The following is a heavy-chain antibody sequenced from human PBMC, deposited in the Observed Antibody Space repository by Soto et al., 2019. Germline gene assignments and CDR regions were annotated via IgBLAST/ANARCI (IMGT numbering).Heavy chain of an antibody. CDR2: IHSSGST. CDR1: GGPASSGDYS. J-gene: IGHJ4*02. Sequence: SETRSLTCTVSGGPASSGDYSWNWVRQSPGKGLEWIGNIHSSGSTSYNPSLKSRVTVSVDTSKRQFSLELKSVTAADTAVYYCTRNLDSWGQGTLVTVSS. CDR3: TRNLDS. V-gene: IGHV4-61*08.